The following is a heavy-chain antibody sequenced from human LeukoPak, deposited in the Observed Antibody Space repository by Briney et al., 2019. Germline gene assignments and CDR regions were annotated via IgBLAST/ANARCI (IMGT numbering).Heavy chain of an antibody. CDR2: ISGSGGST. CDR3: AKDVGLLQGALD. J-gene: IGHJ4*02. CDR1: GFTFSGYA. D-gene: IGHD2-15*01. Sequence: GGSLRLSCAASGFTFSGYAMSWVRQAPGKGLEWVSAISGSGGSTYYADSVKGRFTISRDNSKNTLYLQMNSLRAEDTAVYYCAKDVGLLQGALDWGQGTLVTVSS. V-gene: IGHV3-23*01.